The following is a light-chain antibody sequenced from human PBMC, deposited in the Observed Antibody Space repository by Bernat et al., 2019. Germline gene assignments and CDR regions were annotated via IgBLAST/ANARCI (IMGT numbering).Light chain of an antibody. CDR2: QEN. J-gene: IGLJ3*02. V-gene: IGLV3-1*01. CDR1: RSAIKN. Sequence: SYELTQPPSVSVSPGQTASITCSGDRSAIKNTCWYQQKAGQSPVLVIYQENKRPSGIPERFSGSNSGNTATLTISGTQAMDEADYYCQAWVSSTGVFGGGTRLTVL. CDR3: QAWVSSTGV.